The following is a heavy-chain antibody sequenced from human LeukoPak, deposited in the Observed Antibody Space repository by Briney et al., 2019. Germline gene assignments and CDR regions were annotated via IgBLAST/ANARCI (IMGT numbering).Heavy chain of an antibody. CDR1: GFTFSSYA. D-gene: IGHD1-1*01. CDR3: ARGERGSGPTPDAFDI. CDR2: ISYDGSTK. J-gene: IGHJ3*02. V-gene: IGHV3-30*14. Sequence: GRSLRLSCAASGFTFSSYAMHWVRQAPGKGLEWVAAISYDGSTKYYADSVKGRFTISRDNSKNTLYLQMNSLRAEDTAVYYCARGERGSGPTPDAFDIWGQGTMVTVSS.